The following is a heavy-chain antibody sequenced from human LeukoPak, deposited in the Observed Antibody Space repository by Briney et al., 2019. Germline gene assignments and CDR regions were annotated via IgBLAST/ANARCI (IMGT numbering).Heavy chain of an antibody. Sequence: ASVKVSFKASGYTFTSYDINWVRQAPGQGLEWMGGIIPIFGTANYAQKFQGRVTITTDESTSTAYMELSSLRSEDTAVYYCAGDSRSGGRAHAFDIWGQGTMVTVSS. J-gene: IGHJ3*02. CDR1: GYTFTSYD. V-gene: IGHV1-69*05. CDR3: AGDSRSGGRAHAFDI. D-gene: IGHD2-15*01. CDR2: IIPIFGTA.